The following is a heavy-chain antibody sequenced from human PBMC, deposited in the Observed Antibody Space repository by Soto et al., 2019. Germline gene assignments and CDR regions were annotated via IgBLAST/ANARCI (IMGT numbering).Heavy chain of an antibody. J-gene: IGHJ5*02. CDR1: GGTFSSYA. V-gene: IGHV1-69*13. D-gene: IGHD3-22*01. CDR2: IIPIFGTA. Sequence: SVKVSCKASGGTFSSYAISWVRQAPGQGLEWMGGIIPIFGTANYAQKFQGRVTITADESTSTAYMELSSLRSEDTAVYYCARLTYYYDSSGYYYRYNWFDPWGQGTLVTVSS. CDR3: ARLTYYYDSSGYYYRYNWFDP.